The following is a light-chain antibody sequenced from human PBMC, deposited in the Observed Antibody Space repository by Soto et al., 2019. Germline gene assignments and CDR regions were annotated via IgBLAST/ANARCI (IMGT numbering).Light chain of an antibody. CDR2: ENI. CDR3: CSYAGNRIFI. J-gene: IGLJ2*01. V-gene: IGLV2-23*01. CDR1: SSDIGRYDY. Sequence: QSVLTQPASMSGSPGQSITISCTGTSSDIGRYDYVSWYQQLPGKAPKLIIYENIRRPSGIPSRFSGSKSGNTASLTISGLRAEDEANYHCCSYAGNRIFIFGGGTKLTVL.